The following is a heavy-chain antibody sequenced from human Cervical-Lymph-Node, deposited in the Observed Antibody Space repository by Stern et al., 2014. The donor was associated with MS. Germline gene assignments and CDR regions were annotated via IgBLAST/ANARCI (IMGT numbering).Heavy chain of an antibody. CDR3: ARGGGSWGYFDY. CDR2: IWYDGSNK. J-gene: IGHJ4*02. CDR1: GFTFSSYG. Sequence: VHLVESGGGVVQPGRSLRLSCAAPGFTFSSYGMHWVRQAPGKGLEWVAVIWYDGSNKYYAVSVKGRFTISRDNSKNTLYLQMNSLRAEDTAVYYCARGGGSWGYFDYWGQGTLVTVSS. V-gene: IGHV3-33*01. D-gene: IGHD1-26*01.